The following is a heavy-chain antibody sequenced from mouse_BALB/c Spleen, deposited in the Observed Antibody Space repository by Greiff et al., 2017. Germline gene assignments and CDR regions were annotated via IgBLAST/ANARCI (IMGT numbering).Heavy chain of an antibody. Sequence: EVKLQESGPGLVKPSQSLSLTCTVTGYSITSDYAWNWIRQFPGNKLEWMGYISYSGSTSYNPSLKSRISITRDTSKNQFFLQLNSVTTEDTATYYCARGSYGNWFAYWGQGTLVTVSA. D-gene: IGHD2-1*01. CDR2: ISYSGST. CDR1: GYSITSDYA. CDR3: ARGSYGNWFAY. V-gene: IGHV3-2*02. J-gene: IGHJ3*01.